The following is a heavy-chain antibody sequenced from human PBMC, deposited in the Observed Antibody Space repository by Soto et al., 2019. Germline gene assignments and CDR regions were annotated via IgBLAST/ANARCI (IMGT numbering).Heavy chain of an antibody. J-gene: IGHJ4*02. CDR1: GFTFSNAW. D-gene: IGHD3-16*02. Sequence: PGGSLRLSCAASGFTFSNAWMNWVRQAPGKGLEWVGRIKSKTDGGTTDYAAPVKGRFTISRDDSKNTLYLQMNSLKTEDTAVYYCTTHHYVWGSYRYPWAHDYWGQGTLVTVSS. V-gene: IGHV3-15*07. CDR2: IKSKTDGGTT. CDR3: TTHHYVWGSYRYPWAHDY.